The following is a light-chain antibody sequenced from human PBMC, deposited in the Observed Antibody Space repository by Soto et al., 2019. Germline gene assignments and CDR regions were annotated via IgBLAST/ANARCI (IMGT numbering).Light chain of an antibody. Sequence: EIXMTQSPATLSVSPGERATLSCRASQSVSSNLAWYQQKPGQAPRLLIYGASTRATGIPTRFSGSGSGTEFTLTISSLQSEDFAVYYCQQGETFGQGTKVDIK. CDR3: QQGET. J-gene: IGKJ1*01. V-gene: IGKV3-15*01. CDR2: GAS. CDR1: QSVSSN.